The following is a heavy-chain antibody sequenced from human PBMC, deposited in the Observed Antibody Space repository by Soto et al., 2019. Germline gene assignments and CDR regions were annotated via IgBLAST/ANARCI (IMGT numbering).Heavy chain of an antibody. V-gene: IGHV1-46*01. Sequence: GASVKVSCKASGYTFTSYYMHWVRQAPGQGLEWMGIINPSGGSTSYAQKFQGRVTMTRDTSTSTVYMELSSLRSEDTAVYYCAIDLEHGDYRIYIDYWGQATLVTVSS. J-gene: IGHJ4*02. D-gene: IGHD4-17*01. CDR1: GYTFTSYY. CDR3: AIDLEHGDYRIYIDY. CDR2: INPSGGST.